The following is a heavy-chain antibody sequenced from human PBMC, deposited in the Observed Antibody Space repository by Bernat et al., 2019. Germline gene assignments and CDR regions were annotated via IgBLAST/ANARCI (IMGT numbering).Heavy chain of an antibody. Sequence: EVQLVESGGGLVKPGGSLRLSCAASGFTFSSYSMNWVRQAPGKGLEWVSSISSSSSYIYYADSVKGRFTISRDNAKNSLYLQMNSLRAEDTAVYYCARDGDTATSITYYMDVWGKGTTVTVAS. CDR3: ARDGDTATSITYYMDV. D-gene: IGHD5-18*01. V-gene: IGHV3-21*01. J-gene: IGHJ6*03. CDR1: GFTFSSYS. CDR2: ISSSSSYI.